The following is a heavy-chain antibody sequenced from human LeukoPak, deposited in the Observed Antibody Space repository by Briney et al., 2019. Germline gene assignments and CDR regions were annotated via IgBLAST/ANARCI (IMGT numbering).Heavy chain of an antibody. J-gene: IGHJ3*02. Sequence: GGSLRLSYTASGFTFSDYAMSWVRQAPGTGLEWVSTISTNGDSTYYADSVKGRFTISRDNSRNTLSPQMNSLRVEDTAVYYCAVAGSGTFDIWGQGTVVIVSS. CDR1: GFTFSDYA. CDR3: AVAGSGTFDI. CDR2: ISTNGDST. D-gene: IGHD3-10*01. V-gene: IGHV3-23*01.